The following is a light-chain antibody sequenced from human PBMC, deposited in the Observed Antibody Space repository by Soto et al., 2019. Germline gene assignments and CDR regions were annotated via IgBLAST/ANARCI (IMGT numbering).Light chain of an antibody. V-gene: IGKV4-1*01. Sequence: DIVMTQSPDSLAVSLGERATINCKSSQSVLYSSNNKNYLAWYQQKPGQPPKLLIYWASTWESGVPDRFSGSGSGTDFTLTISSLQAEDVAVYYCQQYYSTLLTFGGGTTVEIK. CDR2: WAS. J-gene: IGKJ4*01. CDR3: QQYYSTLLT. CDR1: QSVLYSSNNKNY.